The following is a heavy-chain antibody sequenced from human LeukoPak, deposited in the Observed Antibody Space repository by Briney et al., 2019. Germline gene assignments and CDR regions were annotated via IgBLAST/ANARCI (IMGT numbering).Heavy chain of an antibody. V-gene: IGHV1-69*01. CDR2: IIPIFGTA. Sequence: EASVKVSCKASGGTFSSYAISWVRQAPGQGLEWMGGIIPIFGTANYAQKFQGRVTITADESTSTAYMELSSLRSEDTAVYYCARDRRGAAAGQTMNWFDPWGQGTLVTVSS. CDR3: ARDRRGAAAGQTMNWFDP. CDR1: GGTFSSYA. D-gene: IGHD6-13*01. J-gene: IGHJ5*02.